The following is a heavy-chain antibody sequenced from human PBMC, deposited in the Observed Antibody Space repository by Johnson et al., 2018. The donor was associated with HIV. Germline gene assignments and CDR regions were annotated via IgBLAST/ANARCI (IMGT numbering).Heavy chain of an antibody. CDR1: GFTFSDYY. J-gene: IGHJ3*02. CDR2: ISSRGSSI. CDR3: ASPAAGNGGGLDI. D-gene: IGHD1-1*01. Sequence: VHLVESGGALVQPGGSLRLSCAASGFTFSDYYMSWIRQAPGKGLEWVSYISSRGSSIYYADSVKGRFTISRDNAKNSLYLKMNSLRAEDTAVYYCASPAAGNGGGLDIWGQGTMVTVSS. V-gene: IGHV3-11*04.